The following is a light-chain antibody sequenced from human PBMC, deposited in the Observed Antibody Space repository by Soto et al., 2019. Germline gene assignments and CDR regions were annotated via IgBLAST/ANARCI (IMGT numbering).Light chain of an antibody. Sequence: QSVLTQPPSASGSPGQSVTISCTGSSSDVGGYNYVSWYPQHPGKAPKLMIYDVSKRPSGVPDRFSGSKSGNTASLTVSGLQAEDEADYYCSSYAGSNIVVFGGGTKVTVL. CDR2: DVS. CDR3: SSYAGSNIVV. V-gene: IGLV2-8*01. CDR1: SSDVGGYNY. J-gene: IGLJ2*01.